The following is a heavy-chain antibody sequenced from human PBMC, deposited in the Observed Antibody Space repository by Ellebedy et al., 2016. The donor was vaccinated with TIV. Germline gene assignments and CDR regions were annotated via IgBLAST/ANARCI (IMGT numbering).Heavy chain of an antibody. J-gene: IGHJ4*02. D-gene: IGHD6-19*01. CDR1: GISFSDYG. CDR2: IWYDGSNK. V-gene: IGHV3-33*01. CDR3: ASIHSYSSGWYYFDY. Sequence: GGSLRLXXAASGISFSDYGMHWVRQAPGKGLEWVGVIWYDGSNKYNADSVKGRFTISRDNSKNTLYLQMNSLRPEDTAVYYCASIHSYSSGWYYFDYWGQGTLVTVSS.